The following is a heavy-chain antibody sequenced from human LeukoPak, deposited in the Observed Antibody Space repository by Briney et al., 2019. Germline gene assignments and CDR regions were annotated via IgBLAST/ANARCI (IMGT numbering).Heavy chain of an antibody. CDR2: ISTSGSTI. V-gene: IGHV3-48*03. J-gene: IGHJ4*02. D-gene: IGHD3-10*01. CDR1: GFSSSSYE. CDR3: ARDGEYTGNDLDY. Sequence: PGGSLRLSCVASGFSSSSYEMNWVRQAPGKGLEWVSFISTSGSTIYYADSVKGRFTISRDNAKNSLWLQMNSLRAEDTAVYYCARDGEYTGNDLDYWGQGTLVTVSS.